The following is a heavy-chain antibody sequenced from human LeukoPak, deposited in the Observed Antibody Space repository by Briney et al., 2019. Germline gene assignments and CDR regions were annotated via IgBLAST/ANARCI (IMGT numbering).Heavy chain of an antibody. CDR2: IIPILGIA. CDR3: ARSIAITFGGVIVAHPNWFDP. V-gene: IGHV1-69*04. CDR1: GGTFSSYA. Sequence: ASVTVSCKASGGTFSSYAISWVRQAPGQGLEWMGRIIPILGIANYAQKFQGRVTITADKSTSTAYMELSSLRSEDTAVYYCARSIAITFGGVIVAHPNWFDPRGQGTLVTVSS. D-gene: IGHD3-16*02. J-gene: IGHJ5*02.